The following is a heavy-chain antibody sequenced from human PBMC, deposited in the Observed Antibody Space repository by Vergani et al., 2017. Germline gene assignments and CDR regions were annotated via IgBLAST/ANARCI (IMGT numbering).Heavy chain of an antibody. V-gene: IGHV3-21*03. J-gene: IGHJ3*01. Sequence: EVQMVESGGGLVKPGGSLRLSCVASGFTFSHYSMNWVLQAPGKGLEWVSSISGNNDDVYYADSVKGRFTISRDNVNNSLYLDVSSLRAEDTAVYYCVRDVRVSRSWGQGTLVAVSS. CDR2: ISGNNDDV. CDR1: GFTFSHYS. CDR3: VRDVRVSRS.